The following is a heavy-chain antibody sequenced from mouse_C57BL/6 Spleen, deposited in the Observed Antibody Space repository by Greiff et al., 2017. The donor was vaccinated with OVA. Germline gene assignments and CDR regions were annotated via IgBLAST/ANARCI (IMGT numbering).Heavy chain of an antibody. CDR3: ARRTTVHDY. J-gene: IGHJ2*01. Sequence: EVKLQESGPGLVKPSQSLSLTCSVTGYSITSGYYWNWIRQFPGNKLEWMGYISYDGSNNYNPSLKNRISITRDPSKNQFFLKLNSVTTEDTATYYCARRTTVHDYWGQGTTLTVSS. CDR1: GYSITSGYY. D-gene: IGHD1-1*01. V-gene: IGHV3-6*01. CDR2: ISYDGSN.